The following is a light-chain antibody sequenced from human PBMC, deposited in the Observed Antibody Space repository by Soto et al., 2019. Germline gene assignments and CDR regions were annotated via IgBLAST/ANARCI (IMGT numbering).Light chain of an antibody. Sequence: QAVVTQPPSVSGAPGQRVTISCTGSSSNIGAGYDVHWYQQLPATAPKLLIYGNSNRPSGVPDRFSGSKSGTSASLAITGLQAEDEADYYCQSYDSSLSGSVFGGGTKLTVL. CDR2: GNS. J-gene: IGLJ2*01. CDR3: QSYDSSLSGSV. CDR1: SSNIGAGYD. V-gene: IGLV1-40*01.